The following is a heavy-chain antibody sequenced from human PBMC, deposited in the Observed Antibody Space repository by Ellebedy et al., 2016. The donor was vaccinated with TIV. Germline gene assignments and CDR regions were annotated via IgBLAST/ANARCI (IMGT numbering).Heavy chain of an antibody. CDR3: ARDIQDCTGGNCYPDF. CDR1: GYTFTSYY. J-gene: IGHJ4*02. CDR2: INPSGGGT. D-gene: IGHD2-15*01. Sequence: AASVKVSCKASGYTFTSYYMHWVRQAPGQGLEWMGLINPSGGGTTYAQRFPGRVTMTRDTSTSTVYMDLSSLRSEDTAVYYCARDIQDCTGGNCYPDFWGQGTLVTVSS. V-gene: IGHV1-46*01.